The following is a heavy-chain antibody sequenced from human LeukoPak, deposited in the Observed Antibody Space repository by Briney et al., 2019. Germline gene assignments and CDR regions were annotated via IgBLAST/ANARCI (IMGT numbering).Heavy chain of an antibody. J-gene: IGHJ4*02. Sequence: GGSLRLSCAASGFTVRNTNMTWVGKAPGKGLEWVSSISSGSSYIYYADSVKGRFTISRDNAKNTLYLQMNSLRADDTAVYYCARESGSYYFAYWGQGTLVTVSS. CDR3: ARESGSYYFAY. CDR1: GFTVRNTN. CDR2: ISSGSSYI. D-gene: IGHD3-10*01. V-gene: IGHV3-21*01.